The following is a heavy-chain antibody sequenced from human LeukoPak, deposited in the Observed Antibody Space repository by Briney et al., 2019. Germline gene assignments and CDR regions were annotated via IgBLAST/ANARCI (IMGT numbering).Heavy chain of an antibody. D-gene: IGHD3-22*01. J-gene: IGHJ6*03. V-gene: IGHV3-30*03. Sequence: GRSLRLSCAASGFTFNSYGMHWVRQAPGKGLEWVAVISYDGNDKFYRDSVKGRFTISRDNAKNSLYLQMNSLRAEDTALYYCASSGEDYDSSGYYSPYYYYYYMDVWGKGTTVTVSS. CDR1: GFTFNSYG. CDR3: ASSGEDYDSSGYYSPYYYYYYMDV. CDR2: ISYDGNDK.